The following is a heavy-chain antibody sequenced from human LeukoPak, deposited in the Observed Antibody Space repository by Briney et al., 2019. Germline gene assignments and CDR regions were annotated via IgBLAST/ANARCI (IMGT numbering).Heavy chain of an antibody. CDR3: ARTSRGYDFWSGYPGGWFDP. V-gene: IGHV1-69*05. CDR1: GVTFSSYA. CDR2: IIPIFGTA. D-gene: IGHD3-3*01. J-gene: IGHJ5*02. Sequence: ASVKVSCKASGVTFSSYAISWVRQAPGQGLEWMGGIIPIFGTANYAQKFQGRVTITTDESTSTAYMELSSLRSEDTAVYYCARTSRGYDFWSGYPGGWFDPWGQGTLVTVSS.